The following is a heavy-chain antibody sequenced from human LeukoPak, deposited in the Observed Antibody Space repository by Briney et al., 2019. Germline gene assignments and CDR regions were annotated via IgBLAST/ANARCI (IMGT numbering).Heavy chain of an antibody. CDR3: ARRRAEDVLLWFGESTNGGSGAFDI. J-gene: IGHJ3*02. CDR2: ISGSGGST. D-gene: IGHD3-10*01. V-gene: IGHV3-23*01. CDR1: GFTFSSYA. Sequence: TGGSLTLSCAASGFTFSSYAMSWVRQAPGKALEWVSAISGSGGSTYYADSVKGLFTISRDNSKNTLYLQMKSLRAEDTAVYYCARRRAEDVLLWFGESTNGGSGAFDIWGQGTMVTVSS.